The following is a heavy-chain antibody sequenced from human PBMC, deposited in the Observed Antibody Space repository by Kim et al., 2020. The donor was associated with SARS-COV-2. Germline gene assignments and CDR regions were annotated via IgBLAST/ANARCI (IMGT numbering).Heavy chain of an antibody. CDR1: GGSISSYY. D-gene: IGHD6-13*01. J-gene: IGHJ6*01. Sequence: SETLSLTCTVSGGSISSYYWSWIRQPPGKGLEWIGYIYYSGSTNYNPSLKSRVTISVDTSKNQFSLKLSSVTAADTAVYYCARDLGQRLVLSPDRPTYYDYGMDVWGQGTTVTVSS. V-gene: IGHV4-59*13. CDR3: ARDLGQRLVLSPDRPTYYDYGMDV. CDR2: IYYSGST.